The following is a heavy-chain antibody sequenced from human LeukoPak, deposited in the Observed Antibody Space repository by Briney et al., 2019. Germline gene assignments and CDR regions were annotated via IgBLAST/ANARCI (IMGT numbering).Heavy chain of an antibody. V-gene: IGHV3-30*04. CDR2: VTYDGNNK. CDR3: AREGPILTLVVTFDAFDI. CDR1: GFTFSSYA. D-gene: IGHD3-22*01. Sequence: PGGSLRLSCAASGFTFSSYAMHWVRQAPGKGLEWVAVVTYDGNNKYFADSVKGRFTVSRDNSKNTLFLQMNSLRAEDTAVYYCAREGPILTLVVTFDAFDIWGQGAMVTVSS. J-gene: IGHJ3*02.